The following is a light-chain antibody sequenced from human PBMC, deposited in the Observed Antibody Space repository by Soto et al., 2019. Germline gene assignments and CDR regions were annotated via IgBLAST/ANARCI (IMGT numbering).Light chain of an antibody. CDR3: QTWGTGIRV. V-gene: IGLV4-69*02. Sequence: QLVLTQSPSASASLGASVKLTCTLSSGHSSYAIAWHQQQPENGPRSLMKLSSDGSHSKGDGIPDRFSGSSSGAERYLTISRLQAEDEADYYCQTWGTGIRVFGGGTKVTVL. J-gene: IGLJ3*02. CDR1: SGHSSYA. CDR2: LSSDGSH.